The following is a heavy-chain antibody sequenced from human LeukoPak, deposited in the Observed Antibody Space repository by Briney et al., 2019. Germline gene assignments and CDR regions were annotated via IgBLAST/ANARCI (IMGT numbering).Heavy chain of an antibody. CDR1: GYSFTSYW. D-gene: IGHD2-21*02. CDR2: IYPGDSDT. CDR3: ARVPCGGDCYSQEYYFDY. Sequence: GESLEISFKGSGYSFTSYWIGWVRQMPGKGLEWMGIIYPGDSDTRYSPSFQGQVTISADKSISTAYLQWSSLKASDTAMYYCARVPCGGDCYSQEYYFDYWGQGTLVTVSS. J-gene: IGHJ4*02. V-gene: IGHV5-51*01.